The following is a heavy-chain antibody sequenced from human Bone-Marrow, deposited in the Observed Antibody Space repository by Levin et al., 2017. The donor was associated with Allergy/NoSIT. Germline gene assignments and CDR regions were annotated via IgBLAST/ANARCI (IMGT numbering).Heavy chain of an antibody. CDR3: ARDSLQVVEPAPDDNNQPSLLMDV. CDR2: IWYDGSNE. V-gene: IGHV3-33*01. CDR1: GFTFTTYA. D-gene: IGHD3-22*01. Sequence: GGSLRLSCATSGFTFTTYAIHWVRQAPGKGLEWVAVIWYDGSNEDYADSVRGRFTISRDNSKNTLYLQMNSLRAEDTAVYSCARDSLQVVEPAPDDNNQPSLLMDVWGQGTTVIVSS. J-gene: IGHJ6*02.